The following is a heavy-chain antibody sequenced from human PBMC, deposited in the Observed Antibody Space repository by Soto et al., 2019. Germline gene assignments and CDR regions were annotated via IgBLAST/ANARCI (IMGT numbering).Heavy chain of an antibody. V-gene: IGHV3-30-3*01. CDR1: GFTFRSYA. CDR2: ISYDGSNK. D-gene: IGHD2-2*01. CDR3: ARDHLGYCSSTSCYRGNYYYGMDV. J-gene: IGHJ6*02. Sequence: QVQLVESGGGVVQPGRSLRLSCAASGFTFRSYAMHWVRQAPGKGLEWVAVISYDGSNKYYADSVKGRFTISRDNSKNTLYLQMNSLRAEDTAVYYCARDHLGYCSSTSCYRGNYYYGMDVWGQGTTVTVSS.